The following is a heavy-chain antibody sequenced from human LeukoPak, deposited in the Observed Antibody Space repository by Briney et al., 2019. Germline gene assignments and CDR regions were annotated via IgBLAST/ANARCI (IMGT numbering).Heavy chain of an antibody. V-gene: IGHV3-11*06. CDR3: ASSGSYRFDY. J-gene: IGHJ4*02. D-gene: IGHD1-26*01. Sequence: GGSLRLSCAASGFTFSDYYMSWIRQAPGKGLEWVSYISSSSSYTNYADSVKGRFTISRDNAKNSLYLQMNSLRDEDTAVYYCASSGSYRFDYWGQGTLVTVSS. CDR1: GFTFSDYY. CDR2: ISSSSSYT.